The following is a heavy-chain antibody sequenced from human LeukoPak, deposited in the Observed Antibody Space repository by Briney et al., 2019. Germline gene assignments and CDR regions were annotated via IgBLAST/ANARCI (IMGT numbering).Heavy chain of an antibody. CDR2: IGPHSTFT. CDR3: VREGEGPLSKDFDY. V-gene: IGHV1-2*02. J-gene: IGHJ4*02. CDR1: GFTFTDHY. Sequence: ASMKVSCKSSGFTFTDHYIHWVRQGPGQGLEWMGYIGPHSTFTSSPQEFQGRVTMTRDASMSTAYMELTRLTSDDTAVYYCVREGEGPLSKDFDYWGQGTLVTVSS. D-gene: IGHD2/OR15-2a*01.